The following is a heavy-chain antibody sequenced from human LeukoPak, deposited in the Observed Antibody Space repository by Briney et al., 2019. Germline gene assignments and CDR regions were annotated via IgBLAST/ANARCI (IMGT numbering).Heavy chain of an antibody. CDR2: IYYRGNT. J-gene: IGHJ5*02. CDR3: ALNGDYGGFDP. V-gene: IGHV4-39*01. CDR1: GGSISSSTYY. D-gene: IGHD4-17*01. Sequence: MPSETLSLTCTVSGGSISSSTYYWGWIRQPPGKGLEWIGSIYYRGNTYYNPSLKSRVTISVDTSKNQFSLKLSSVTAADTAVYYCALNGDYGGFDPWGQGTLVTVSS.